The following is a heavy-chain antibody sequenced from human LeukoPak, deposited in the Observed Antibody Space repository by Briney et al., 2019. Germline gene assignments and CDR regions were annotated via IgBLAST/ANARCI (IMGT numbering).Heavy chain of an antibody. CDR1: GYTFTSYG. CDR3: ARGGDMRVVGAFDI. Sequence: ASVKVSCKASGYTFTSYGINWVRQAPGQGLEWMGWISPYNGNTNYAQKLQGRVTMNRDTSTSTAYMELRSLRSDDTALYYCARGGDMRVVGAFDIWGQGTMVTVSS. J-gene: IGHJ3*02. D-gene: IGHD3-22*01. CDR2: ISPYNGNT. V-gene: IGHV1-18*01.